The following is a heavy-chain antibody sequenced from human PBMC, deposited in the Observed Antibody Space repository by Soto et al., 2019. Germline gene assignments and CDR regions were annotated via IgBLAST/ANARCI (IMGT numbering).Heavy chain of an antibody. D-gene: IGHD3-22*01. J-gene: IGHJ4*02. Sequence: GGSLRLSCAASGFTFSSYAMSWVRQAPGKGLEWVSAISGSGGSTYYADSVKGRFTISRDNSKNTLYLQMNSLRAEDTAVYYCATGGDYYDSSGYLDYWGQGTLVTVSS. CDR3: ATGGDYYDSSGYLDY. V-gene: IGHV3-23*01. CDR2: ISGSGGST. CDR1: GFTFSSYA.